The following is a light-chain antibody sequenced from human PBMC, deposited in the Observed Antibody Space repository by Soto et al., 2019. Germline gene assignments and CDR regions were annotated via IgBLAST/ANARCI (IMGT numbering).Light chain of an antibody. Sequence: DIVMTQTPLSLSVTLGQPASISCKSSQSLLHSNGETYLYWYLQKPGQPIQPLIYEVSNRFSGVPDRFSGSGSGTDFTLKISGVEAEEVGVYHCMQSMQLPFTFGGGTKVEIK. V-gene: IGKV2D-29*01. CDR1: QSLLHSNGETY. J-gene: IGKJ4*01. CDR3: MQSMQLPFT. CDR2: EVS.